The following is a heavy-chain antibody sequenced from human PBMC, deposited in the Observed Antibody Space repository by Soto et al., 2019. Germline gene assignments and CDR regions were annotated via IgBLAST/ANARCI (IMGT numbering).Heavy chain of an antibody. CDR3: AREDARSYYDSSGQTGWFDH. CDR2: INPSGGST. V-gene: IGHV1-46*01. J-gene: IGHJ5*02. D-gene: IGHD3-22*01. CDR1: GYTFTSYG. Sequence: ASVKVSCKASGYTFTSYGISWVRQAPGQGLEWMGIINPSGGSTSYAQKFQGRVTMTRDTSTSTVYMELSSLRSEDTAVYYCAREDARSYYDSSGQTGWFDHWGQGNLGTVSS.